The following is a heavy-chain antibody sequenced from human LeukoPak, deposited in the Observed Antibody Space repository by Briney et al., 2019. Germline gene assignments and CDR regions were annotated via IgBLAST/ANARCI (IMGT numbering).Heavy chain of an antibody. CDR1: GYTFTSYG. CDR2: ISAYNGNT. J-gene: IGHJ4*02. V-gene: IGHV1-18*01. CDR3: AILCSGYDWGPLPFFSGGCVDY. D-gene: IGHD5-12*01. Sequence: GASVKVSCKASGYTFTSYGISWVRQAPGQGLEWMGWISAYNGNTNYAQKLQGRVTMTTDTSTSTAYMEQRSLRSDDTAVYYCAILCSGYDWGPLPFFSGGCVDYWGQGTLVTVSS.